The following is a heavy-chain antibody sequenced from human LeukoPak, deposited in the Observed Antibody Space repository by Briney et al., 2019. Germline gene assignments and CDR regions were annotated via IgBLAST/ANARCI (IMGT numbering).Heavy chain of an antibody. CDR2: INPNSGGT. CDR1: GYTFTGYY. D-gene: IGHD2-2*01. J-gene: IGHJ4*02. Sequence: ASVKVSCKASGYTFTGYYMHWVRQAPGQGLEWMGWINPNSGGTNYAQKFQGRVTMTRDTSISTAYMELSRLRSDDTAVYYCARGRGSTAGVWGYYWGQGTLVTVSS. V-gene: IGHV1-2*02. CDR3: ARGRGSTAGVWGYY.